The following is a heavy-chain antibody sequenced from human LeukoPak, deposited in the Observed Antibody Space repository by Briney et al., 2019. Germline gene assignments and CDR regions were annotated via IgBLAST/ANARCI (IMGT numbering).Heavy chain of an antibody. CDR1: GFTFSSYS. CDR3: ASRWELPGPYYFDY. V-gene: IGHV3-48*02. CDR2: ISSSSSTI. Sequence: GGSLRLSCAASGFTFSSYSMNWVRQAPGKGLEWVSYISSSSSTIYYADSVKGRFTISRDNAKNSLYLQMNSLRDEDTAVYYCASRWELPGPYYFDYWGQGTLVTVSS. J-gene: IGHJ4*02. D-gene: IGHD1-26*01.